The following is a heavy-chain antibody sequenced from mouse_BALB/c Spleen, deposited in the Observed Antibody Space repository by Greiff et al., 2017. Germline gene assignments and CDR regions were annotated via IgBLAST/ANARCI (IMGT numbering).Heavy chain of an antibody. D-gene: IGHD2-3*01. V-gene: IGHV1-15*01. CDR1: GYTFTDYE. Sequence: QVQLQQSGAELVRPGASVTLSCKASGYTFTDYEMHWVKQTPVHGLEWIGAIDPETGGTAYNQKFKGKATLTADKSSSTAYMELRSLTSEDSAVYYCTRDGYYGGFDYWGQGTTLTVSS. CDR2: IDPETGGT. CDR3: TRDGYYGGFDY. J-gene: IGHJ2*01.